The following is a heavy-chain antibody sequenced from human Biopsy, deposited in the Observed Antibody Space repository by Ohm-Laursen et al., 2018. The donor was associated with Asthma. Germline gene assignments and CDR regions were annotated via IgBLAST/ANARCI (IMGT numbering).Heavy chain of an antibody. CDR1: GGTFNTYV. Sequence: AASVKVSCKSLGGTFNTYVIGWVRRAPGQGLEWMGGINSVFGTTTYPQKFQDRVTITADDSTSTVCMELSSLRSEGTAVYYCARKAGSCISRTCYSLDFWGQGTLVTVSS. CDR3: ARKAGSCISRTCYSLDF. J-gene: IGHJ4*02. D-gene: IGHD2-2*01. V-gene: IGHV1-69*13. CDR2: INSVFGTT.